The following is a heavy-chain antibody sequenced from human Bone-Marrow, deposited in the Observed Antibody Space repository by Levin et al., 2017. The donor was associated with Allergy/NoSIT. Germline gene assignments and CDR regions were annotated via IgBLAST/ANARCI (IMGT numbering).Heavy chain of an antibody. CDR3: ASHHCTSAACSALLFDS. J-gene: IGHJ4*02. CDR1: GSSISRGYN. V-gene: IGHV4-38-2*01. D-gene: IGHD2-2*01. Sequence: SETLSLTCAVSGSSISRGYNWAWIRRPPGKGLEWITSIYHSGSTYYNPSLKSRVTMSVDTSKNEFSLRLHSVTAADTAIYYCASHHCTSAACSALLFDSWGQGTLVTVSS. CDR2: IYHSGST.